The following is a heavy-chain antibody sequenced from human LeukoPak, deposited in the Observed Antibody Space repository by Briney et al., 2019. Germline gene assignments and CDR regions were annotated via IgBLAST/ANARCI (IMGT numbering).Heavy chain of an antibody. CDR3: AREGYSGYDSGY. CDR2: INPIFGTA. Sequence: SVKVSCKASGGTFSSYAIRWVRQAPAQGLEWMGGINPIFGTANYAQKFQGRVTITTDESTSTAYMELGSRRSEGTAVYYCAREGYSGYDSGYWGQGTLVTVSS. V-gene: IGHV1-69*05. J-gene: IGHJ4*02. CDR1: GGTFSSYA. D-gene: IGHD5-12*01.